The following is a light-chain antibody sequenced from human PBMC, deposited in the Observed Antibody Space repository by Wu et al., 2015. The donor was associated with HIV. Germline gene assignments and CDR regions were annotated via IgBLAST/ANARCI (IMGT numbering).Light chain of an antibody. Sequence: EIVLTQSPATLSLSPGERATLSCRSSQSVSTYLAWYQQKPGQAPRLLIYGASNRATGIPASFSGSGSGTDFTLTISSLEPEDFAVYYCQQGSSWPLTFGQRTRLEIK. V-gene: IGKV3-11*01. CDR1: QSVSTY. CDR3: QQGSSWPLT. J-gene: IGKJ5*01. CDR2: GAS.